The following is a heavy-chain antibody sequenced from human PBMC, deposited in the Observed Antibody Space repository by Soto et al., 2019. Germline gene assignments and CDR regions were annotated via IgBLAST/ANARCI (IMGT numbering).Heavy chain of an antibody. CDR3: ARDLGAARSYYYYGMDV. Sequence: TGGSLRLSCAASGFTVSSNYMSWVRQAPGKGLEWVSVIYSGGSTYYADSVKGRFTISRDNSKNTLYLQMNSLRAEDTAVYYCARDLGAARSYYYYGMDVWGQGTTVTVSS. J-gene: IGHJ6*02. V-gene: IGHV3-53*01. CDR1: GFTVSSNY. D-gene: IGHD6-6*01. CDR2: IYSGGST.